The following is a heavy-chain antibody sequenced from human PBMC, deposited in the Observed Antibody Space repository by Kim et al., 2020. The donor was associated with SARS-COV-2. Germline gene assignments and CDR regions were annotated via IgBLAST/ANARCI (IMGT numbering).Heavy chain of an antibody. CDR3: ARGNGWHLF. Sequence: SDTLSLTCNVSGDSMIDFFWSWIRQPPGRRLEWLGYIHSSGRANYNPSVKSRVTLSVDTSKSQFSLNLISVTAADTAIYYCARGNGWHLFWGQGTLVTVSS. D-gene: IGHD6-19*01. V-gene: IGHV4-59*01. J-gene: IGHJ4*02. CDR1: GDSMIDFF. CDR2: IHSSGRA.